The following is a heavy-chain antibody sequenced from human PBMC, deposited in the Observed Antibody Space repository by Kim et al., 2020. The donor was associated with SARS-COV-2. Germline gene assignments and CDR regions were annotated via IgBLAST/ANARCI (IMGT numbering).Heavy chain of an antibody. V-gene: IGHV1-3*01. CDR1: GYTFTSYA. Sequence: ASVKVSCKASGYTFTSYAMHWVRQAPGQRLEWMGWINAGNGNTKYSQKFQGRVTITRDTSASTAYMELSSLRSEDTAVYYCARDRKLDYGDYVGVSYWGQGTLVTVSS. CDR2: INAGNGNT. J-gene: IGHJ4*02. D-gene: IGHD4-17*01. CDR3: ARDRKLDYGDYVGVSY.